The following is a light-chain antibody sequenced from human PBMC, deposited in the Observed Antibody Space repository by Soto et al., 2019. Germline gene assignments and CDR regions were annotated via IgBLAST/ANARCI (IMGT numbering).Light chain of an antibody. CDR3: QQSYSTPKLT. V-gene: IGKV1-39*01. Sequence: DIQMTQSPSTLSGSVGDRVTITCRASQTISSWLAWYQQKPGKAPKLLIYAASSLQSGVPSRFSGSGSGTDFTLTISSLQPEDFATYYCQQSYSTPKLTFGGGTKVDNK. CDR1: QTISSW. J-gene: IGKJ4*01. CDR2: AAS.